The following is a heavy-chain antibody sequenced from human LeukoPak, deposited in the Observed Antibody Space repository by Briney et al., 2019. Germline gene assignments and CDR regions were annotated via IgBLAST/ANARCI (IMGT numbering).Heavy chain of an antibody. J-gene: IGHJ4*02. D-gene: IGHD1-1*01. CDR3: ARVRYYTTGQGFDY. CDR1: EFTFSSYW. Sequence: QPGGSLRLSCVGSEFTFSSYWMNWVRQAPGKGLEWVANIKHDGSEKFYVDSVTGRFTISRDNAKNSLYLQMNTLRAEDTAVYYCARVRYYTTGQGFDYWGQGTLVTVSS. CDR2: IKHDGSEK. V-gene: IGHV3-7*01.